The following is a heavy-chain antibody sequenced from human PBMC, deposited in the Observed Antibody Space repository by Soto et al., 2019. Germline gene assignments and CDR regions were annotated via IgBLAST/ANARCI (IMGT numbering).Heavy chain of an antibody. Sequence: GGSLSLSCAASGFTFSSYWMSWVRQAPGKGLEWVANIKQDGSEKYYVDSVKGRFTISRDNAKNSLYLQMNSQRAEDTAVYYCASSSAGIAVAGSVFDYWGQGTLVTVSS. V-gene: IGHV3-7*01. CDR3: ASSSAGIAVAGSVFDY. CDR1: GFTFSSYW. D-gene: IGHD6-19*01. J-gene: IGHJ4*02. CDR2: IKQDGSEK.